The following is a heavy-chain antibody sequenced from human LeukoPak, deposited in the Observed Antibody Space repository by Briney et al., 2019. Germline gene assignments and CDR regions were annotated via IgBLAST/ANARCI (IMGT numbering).Heavy chain of an antibody. Sequence: GASVKVSCKASGYTFTSYGISWVRQAPGQGLEWMGWISAYNGNTNYARKLQGRVTMTTDTSTSTAYMELRSLRSDDTAVYYCATVTVAGSFDYWGQGTLVTVSS. D-gene: IGHD6-19*01. J-gene: IGHJ4*02. CDR3: ATVTVAGSFDY. V-gene: IGHV1-18*01. CDR2: ISAYNGNT. CDR1: GYTFTSYG.